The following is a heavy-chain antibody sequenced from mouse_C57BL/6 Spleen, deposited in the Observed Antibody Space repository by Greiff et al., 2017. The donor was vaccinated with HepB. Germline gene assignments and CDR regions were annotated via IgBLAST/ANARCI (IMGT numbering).Heavy chain of an antibody. CDR3: ARWGMGYDPMDY. J-gene: IGHJ4*01. CDR1: GYTFTSYW. V-gene: IGHV1-69*01. CDR2: IDPSDSYT. Sequence: QVQLQQPGAELVMPGASVKLSCKASGYTFTSYWMHWVKQRLGQGLEWIGEIDPSDSYTNYNQKFKGKSTLTVDKSSSTAYMQLSSLTSEDSAVYYCARWGMGYDPMDYWGQGTSVTVSS. D-gene: IGHD2-2*01.